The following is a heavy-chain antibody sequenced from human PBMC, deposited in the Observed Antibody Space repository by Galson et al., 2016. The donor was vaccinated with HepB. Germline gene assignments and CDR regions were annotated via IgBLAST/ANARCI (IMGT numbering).Heavy chain of an antibody. Sequence: SETLSLTCSVSGGSVSSGSHYWSWIRQPPGKGLECIGYIYYSGSTNYNPSLKSRVTISVDTSKNQFSLKLTSVTTADTALYYCARDHRLELCRGRGDVFDIWGPGTMVSVSS. CDR2: IYYSGST. CDR1: GGSVSSGSHY. D-gene: IGHD1-7*01. V-gene: IGHV4-61*01. J-gene: IGHJ3*02. CDR3: ARDHRLELCRGRGDVFDI.